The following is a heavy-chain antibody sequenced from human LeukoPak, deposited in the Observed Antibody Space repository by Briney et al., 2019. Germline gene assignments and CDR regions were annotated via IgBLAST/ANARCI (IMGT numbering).Heavy chain of an antibody. D-gene: IGHD7-27*01. CDR2: MNPNSGNT. CDR3: AKNIALTGEFDS. CDR1: GYTFTSYD. J-gene: IGHJ4*02. V-gene: IGHV1-8*01. Sequence: ASVKVSCKASGYTFTSYDVNWFRQATGQGLEWMGWMNPNSGNTGYAQKFQGRVSLTRDTSISAAYMELSSLRSEDTAVYYCAKNIALTGEFDSWGQGTLVTVSS.